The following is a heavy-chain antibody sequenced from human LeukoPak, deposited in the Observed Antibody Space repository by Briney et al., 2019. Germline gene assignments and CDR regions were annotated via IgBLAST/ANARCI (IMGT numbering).Heavy chain of an antibody. D-gene: IGHD6-6*01. CDR3: ARDDSIEDNWFDP. J-gene: IGHJ5*02. CDR1: GYTFTGYY. Sequence: ASVTVSCKASGYTFTGYYIHWVRQAPGQGLEWMGWINPNSGGTNYAQKFQGRVTMTRDTSISTAYMELSRLRSDDTAVYYCARDDSIEDNWFDPWGQGTLVTVSS. CDR2: INPNSGGT. V-gene: IGHV1-2*02.